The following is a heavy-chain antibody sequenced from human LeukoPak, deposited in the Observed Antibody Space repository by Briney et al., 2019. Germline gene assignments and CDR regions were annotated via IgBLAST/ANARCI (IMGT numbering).Heavy chain of an antibody. V-gene: IGHV3-23*01. Sequence: GGSLRLSCTASGFTFSSYAMSWVRQAPGKGLEWVSAISGSGGSTYYADSVKGRFTISRDNSKNTLYLQMNSLRAEDTAVYYCAKDLEVVAVATSQDYWGQGTLVTVSS. CDR2: ISGSGGST. J-gene: IGHJ4*02. D-gene: IGHD2-15*01. CDR3: AKDLEVVAVATSQDY. CDR1: GFTFSSYA.